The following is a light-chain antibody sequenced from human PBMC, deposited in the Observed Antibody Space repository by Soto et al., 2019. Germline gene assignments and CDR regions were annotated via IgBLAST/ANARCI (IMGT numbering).Light chain of an antibody. Sequence: EIVLTQSPGTLSLSPGERATLSCRASQSVSSSYLAWYQQKPGQAPRLLIYGASSRATGIPDRFSGSGSGTDFTLTISRLEPEDFAVYYCQQYGSPWTFGQGTKGDI. CDR1: QSVSSSY. V-gene: IGKV3-20*01. CDR3: QQYGSPWT. J-gene: IGKJ1*01. CDR2: GAS.